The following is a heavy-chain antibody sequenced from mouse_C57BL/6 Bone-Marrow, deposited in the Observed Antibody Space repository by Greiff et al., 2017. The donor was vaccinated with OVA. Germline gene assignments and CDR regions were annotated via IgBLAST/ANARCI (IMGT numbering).Heavy chain of an antibody. Sequence: EVHLVESGGGLVQPGGSLKLSCAASGFTFSDYYMYWVRQTPEKRLEWVAYISNGGGSTYYPDTVKGRFTISRDNAKNTLYLQMSRLKSEDTAMYYCARRPHYYYGSSYEGDYWGQGTSVTVSS. D-gene: IGHD1-1*01. CDR2: ISNGGGST. CDR3: ARRPHYYYGSSYEGDY. CDR1: GFTFSDYY. J-gene: IGHJ4*01. V-gene: IGHV5-12*01.